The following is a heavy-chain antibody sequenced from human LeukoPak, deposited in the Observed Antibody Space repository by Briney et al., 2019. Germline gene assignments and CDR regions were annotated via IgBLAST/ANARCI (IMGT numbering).Heavy chain of an antibody. V-gene: IGHV3-49*04. CDR2: IRSKAYGGTT. J-gene: IGHJ4*02. CDR1: GFTFGDYA. CDR3: TRDFFGSGCERTGFDY. Sequence: GRSLRLSCTASGFTFGDYAMSWVRQAPGKGLEWVGFIRSKAYGGTTEYAASVKGRFTISRDDSKSIAYLQMNSLKTEDTAVYYCTRDFFGSGCERTGFDYWGQGTLVTVSS. D-gene: IGHD3-3*01.